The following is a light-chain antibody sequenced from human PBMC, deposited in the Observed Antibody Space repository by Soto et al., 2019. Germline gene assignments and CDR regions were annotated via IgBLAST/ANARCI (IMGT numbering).Light chain of an antibody. CDR2: EAS. J-gene: IGKJ2*01. V-gene: IGKV1-5*03. CDR3: EQYDSFPYT. Sequence: DIQMTQSPSTLSASVGDRVTITCRASQSINNWFAWYQHKPGKAPNPLIYEASRLQSGGPTRFSGSGSGTEFTLTISSLQPDDFAMYYCEQYDSFPYTFGQGTKLEIK. CDR1: QSINNW.